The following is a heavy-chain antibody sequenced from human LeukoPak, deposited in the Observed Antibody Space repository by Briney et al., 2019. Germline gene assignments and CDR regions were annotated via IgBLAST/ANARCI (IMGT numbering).Heavy chain of an antibody. CDR1: GFILSDYY. CDR3: AELGITMIGGV. J-gene: IGHJ6*04. Sequence: PGGSLRLSCAASGFILSDYYMTWIRQAPGKGLEWLSYIAPAGTTYYADSLRGRFTMYRDSSKSTLYLHLTNLRDDDTAVYYCAELGITMIGGVWGKGTTVTISS. CDR2: IAPAGTT. D-gene: IGHD3-10*02. V-gene: IGHV3-11*04.